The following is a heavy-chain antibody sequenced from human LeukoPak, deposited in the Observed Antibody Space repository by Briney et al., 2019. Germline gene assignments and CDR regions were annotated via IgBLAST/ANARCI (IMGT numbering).Heavy chain of an antibody. V-gene: IGHV3-74*01. J-gene: IGHJ4*02. CDR1: GFTLSSYW. D-gene: IGHD3-22*01. CDR2: INVEGNYI. Sequence: GGSLRLSCAASGFTLSSYWMHWVRQAPGKGLVWVARINVEGNYIDYAESVKGRFTISRDSAKNTLYLQMNSVRAEDTAVYSCARDLTGPYDHWGQGTLVTVSS. CDR3: ARDLTGPYDH.